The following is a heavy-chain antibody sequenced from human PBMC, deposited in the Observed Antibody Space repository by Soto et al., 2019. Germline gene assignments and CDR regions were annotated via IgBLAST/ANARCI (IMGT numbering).Heavy chain of an antibody. CDR1: GYTFTSYY. Sequence: ASVKVSCKASGYTFTSYYMHWVRQAPGQGLEWMGIINPSGGSTSYAQKFQGRVTMTRDTSTSTVYMELSSLRSEDTAVHYCARDHLRWELSFTAEYFQHWGQGTLVTVSS. CDR3: ARDHLRWELSFTAEYFQH. CDR2: INPSGGST. V-gene: IGHV1-46*01. D-gene: IGHD1-26*01. J-gene: IGHJ1*01.